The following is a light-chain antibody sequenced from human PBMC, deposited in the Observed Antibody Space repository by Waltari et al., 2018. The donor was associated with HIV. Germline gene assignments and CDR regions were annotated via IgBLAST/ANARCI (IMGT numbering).Light chain of an antibody. Sequence: QSALTQPASVSGSPGQSITIPCTGTSSDVGGYNYVSWYQQHPGKAPKLMIYEVRNRPSGVSNRFSGSKSGNTASLTISGLQAEDEADYYCSSYTSSSTVVFGGGTKLTVL. J-gene: IGLJ2*01. CDR1: SSDVGGYNY. CDR3: SSYTSSSTVV. V-gene: IGLV2-14*01. CDR2: EVR.